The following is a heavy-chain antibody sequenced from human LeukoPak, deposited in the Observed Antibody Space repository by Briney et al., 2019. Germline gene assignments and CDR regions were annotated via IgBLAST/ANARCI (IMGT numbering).Heavy chain of an antibody. CDR2: IYSTRST. V-gene: IGHV4-61*02. J-gene: IGHJ4*02. CDR3: ARAPTYPTFDY. Sequence: SETLSLTCTVSGASIYSGSYFWSWIRQPAGKGLEWIGRIYSTRSTNYNPSLKSRVTISVDTSEKNFSLHLTSVTAADSAVYYCARAPTYPTFDYWGQGIVVTASS. CDR1: GASIYSGSYF.